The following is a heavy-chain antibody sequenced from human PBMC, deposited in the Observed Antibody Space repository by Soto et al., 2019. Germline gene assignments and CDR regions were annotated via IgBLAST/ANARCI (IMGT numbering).Heavy chain of an antibody. CDR2: IGSRGDST. V-gene: IGHV3-23*01. Sequence: GGSLRLSCAASGFTFSSFAMSWVRQAPGKGLEWVSAIGSRGDSTYYADSVKGRFTISRDNSKNTLYLQMKSLRAEDTAVYYCAKDLIYGYNSGRPFDTWGQGTLVTVTS. CDR1: GFTFSSFA. J-gene: IGHJ4*02. CDR3: AKDLIYGYNSGRPFDT. D-gene: IGHD6-19*01.